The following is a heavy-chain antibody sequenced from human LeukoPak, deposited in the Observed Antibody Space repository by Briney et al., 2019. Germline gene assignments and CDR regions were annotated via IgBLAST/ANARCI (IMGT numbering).Heavy chain of an antibody. V-gene: IGHV4-34*01. CDR3: ARGRIAARHYFDY. Sequence: GSLRLSCAASGFTFSNTRMSWVRQPPGKGLEWIGEINHSGSTNYNPSLKSRVTISVDTSKNQFSLKLSSVTAADTAVYYCARGRIAARHYFDYWGQGTLVTVSS. CDR2: INHSGST. J-gene: IGHJ4*02. D-gene: IGHD6-6*01. CDR1: GFTFSNTR.